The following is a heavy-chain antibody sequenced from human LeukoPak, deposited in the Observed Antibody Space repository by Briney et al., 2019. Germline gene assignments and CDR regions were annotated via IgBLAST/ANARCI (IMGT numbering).Heavy chain of an antibody. CDR3: AIGSGRGIY. Sequence: GGSLRLSCAASGFSFDDYAMHWVRQAPGKGLEWVSGISWNSGSIGYADSVKGRFTISRDNAKNSLYLQMNSLRAEDTALYYCAIGSGRGIYWGQGTLVTVSS. CDR1: GFSFDDYA. V-gene: IGHV3-9*01. CDR2: ISWNSGSI. D-gene: IGHD3-10*01. J-gene: IGHJ4*02.